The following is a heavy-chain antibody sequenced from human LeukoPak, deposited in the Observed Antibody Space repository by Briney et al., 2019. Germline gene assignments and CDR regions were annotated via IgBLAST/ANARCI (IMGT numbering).Heavy chain of an antibody. V-gene: IGHV4-59*01. Sequence: SETLSLTCTVSGGSFSSYYWSWIRQSPGKGLEWIGYTYGSGSTNYNPSLKSRVTISVDTSKAHFSLELSSVTAADTAVYYCARHHCTNSVCYYGMDVWGQGTTVTVSS. CDR3: ARHHCTNSVCYYGMDV. D-gene: IGHD2-8*01. CDR1: GGSFSSYY. CDR2: TYGSGST. J-gene: IGHJ6*02.